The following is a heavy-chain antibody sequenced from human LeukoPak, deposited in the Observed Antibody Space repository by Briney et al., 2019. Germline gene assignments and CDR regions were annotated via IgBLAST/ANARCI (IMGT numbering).Heavy chain of an antibody. CDR1: GFTVSSNY. V-gene: IGHV3-66*02. CDR2: IYSGGST. CDR3: ARDLYDYGEDY. J-gene: IGHJ4*02. Sequence: PGGSLRLSCAASGFTVSSNYMSWVRQAPGKGLEWVSVIYSGGSTYYADSVKGRFTISRDNSKNTLYLQMNSLRAEDTAVYYCARDLYDYGEDYWGQGTLVTDSS. D-gene: IGHD4-17*01.